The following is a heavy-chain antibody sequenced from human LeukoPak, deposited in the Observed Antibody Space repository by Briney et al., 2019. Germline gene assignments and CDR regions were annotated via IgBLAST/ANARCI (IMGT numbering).Heavy chain of an antibody. J-gene: IGHJ4*02. V-gene: IGHV3-23*01. Sequence: AGGSLRLSCAASGFTFSSYAMSWVRLAPGKGLEWVSAISGSGGSTYYADSVKGRFTISRDNVENSLYLEMNSLRVEDSAVYYCVRDHYFDISGYLDYWGQGTPVTVSS. CDR3: VRDHYFDISGYLDY. CDR2: ISGSGGST. CDR1: GFTFSSYA. D-gene: IGHD3-22*01.